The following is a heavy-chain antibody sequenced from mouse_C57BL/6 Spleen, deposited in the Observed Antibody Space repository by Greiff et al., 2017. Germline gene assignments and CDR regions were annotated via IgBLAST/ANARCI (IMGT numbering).Heavy chain of an antibody. J-gene: IGHJ1*03. CDR3: ARGGYYGSDWYFDV. V-gene: IGHV1-15*01. Sequence: QVQLQQSGAELVRPGASVTLSCKASGYTFTDYEMHWVKQTPVHGLEWIGAIDPETGGTAYNQKFKGKAILTADKSSSTAYMELRSLTSEDTAVYYCARGGYYGSDWYFDVWGTGTTVTVSS. CDR1: GYTFTDYE. D-gene: IGHD1-1*01. CDR2: IDPETGGT.